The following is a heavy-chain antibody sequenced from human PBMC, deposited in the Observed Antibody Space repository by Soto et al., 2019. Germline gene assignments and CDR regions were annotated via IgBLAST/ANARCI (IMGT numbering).Heavy chain of an antibody. Sequence: GESLRLSCAASGFTFSDYYMSWIRQAPGKGLEWVSYIISSGSTIYYADSVKGRFTISRANSKNSLYLQMNSMRAEDAAVYSGARVESTIFGVVINYGMDVWGQGTTVTVSS. V-gene: IGHV3-11*01. CDR1: GFTFSDYY. CDR3: ARVESTIFGVVINYGMDV. J-gene: IGHJ6*02. D-gene: IGHD3-3*01. CDR2: IISSGSTI.